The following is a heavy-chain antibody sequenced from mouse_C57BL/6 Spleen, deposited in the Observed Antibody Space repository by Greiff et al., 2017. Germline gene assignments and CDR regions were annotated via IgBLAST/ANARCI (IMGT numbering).Heavy chain of an antibody. CDR2: IDPSDSCT. J-gene: IGHJ2*01. CDR3: ARRAGTSYFDY. V-gene: IGHV1-50*01. CDR1: GYTFTSYW. D-gene: IGHD3-3*01. Sequence: QVQLKQSGAELVKPGASVTLSCKASGYTFTSYWMQWVKQRPGQGLEWIGEIDPSDSCTNYNQKFKGKATLTVDTSSSTAYMQHSSLTSEDSAVYYCARRAGTSYFDYWGQGTTLTVSS.